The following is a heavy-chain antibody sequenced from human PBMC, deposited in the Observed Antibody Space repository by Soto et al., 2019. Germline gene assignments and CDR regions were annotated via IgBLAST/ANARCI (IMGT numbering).Heavy chain of an antibody. CDR3: ARGWSGDNWFAP. Sequence: QVQLVQSGAEVKKPGCSVKVSCRASEGPFSSYSVIWMRQAPGQALEWLGGLMPMTDEVNYARKLQDRLPITGDESTNTPHMALSSLRPEDTGVYYRARGWSGDNWFAPWAEGTPVIVAS. V-gene: IGHV1-69*01. D-gene: IGHD3-3*01. J-gene: IGHJ5*02. CDR2: LMPMTDEV. CDR1: EGPFSSYS.